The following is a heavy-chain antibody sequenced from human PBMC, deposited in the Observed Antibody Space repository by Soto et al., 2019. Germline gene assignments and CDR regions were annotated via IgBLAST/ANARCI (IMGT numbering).Heavy chain of an antibody. V-gene: IGHV1-46*01. D-gene: IGHD6-19*01. CDR2: INPSGGST. CDR3: ARQDEGYSSRNAFDI. CDR1: GYTFTSYY. J-gene: IGHJ3*02. Sequence: ASVKVSCKASGYTFTSYYMHWVRQAPGQGLEWMGIINPSGGSTSYAQKFQGRVTMTRDTSTSTVYMELSSLRSEDTAVYYCARQDEGYSSRNAFDIWGQGTMVTVSS.